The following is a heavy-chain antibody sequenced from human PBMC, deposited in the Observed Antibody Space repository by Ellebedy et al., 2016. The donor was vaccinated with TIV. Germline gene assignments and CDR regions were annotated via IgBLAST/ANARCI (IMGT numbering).Heavy chain of an antibody. CDR1: GFTFSSHT. CDR2: ISSSSSTI. J-gene: IGHJ4*02. CDR3: ARGGLRGDY. V-gene: IGHV3-48*04. Sequence: GESLKISXAASGFTFSSHTMHWVRQAPGKGLEWVSYISSSSSTIYYADSVKGRFTISRDNAKNSLYLQMNSLRAEDTAVYYCARGGLRGDYWGQGTLVTVSS.